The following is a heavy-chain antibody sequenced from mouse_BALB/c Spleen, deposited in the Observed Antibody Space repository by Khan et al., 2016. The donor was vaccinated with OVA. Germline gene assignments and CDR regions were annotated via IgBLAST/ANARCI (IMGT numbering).Heavy chain of an antibody. CDR3: ATSYFYGYYFDY. CDR2: ISGDSNTV. J-gene: IGHJ2*01. D-gene: IGHD1-1*01. Sequence: ESGGGLVQPGGSRKLSCAASGFTFNSYGMHWVRQAPEKGLEWVAYISGDSNTVYYTDTVKGRFTISRDNPKNTLFLQMTSLMSEDMAMYYCATSYFYGYYFDYWGPGTTLTVS. CDR1: GFTFNSYG. V-gene: IGHV5-17*02.